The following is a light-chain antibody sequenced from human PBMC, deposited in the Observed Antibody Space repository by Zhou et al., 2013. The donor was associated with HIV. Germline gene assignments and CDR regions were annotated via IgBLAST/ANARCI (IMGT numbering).Light chain of an antibody. CDR3: QQSYSSPPFT. V-gene: IGKV1-39*01. CDR2: TAS. J-gene: IGKJ3*01. CDR1: QTINGY. Sequence: DIQMTQSPSSLSASVGDRVTITCRASQTINGYLNWYQQKPGKAPKLLIYTASNLQSGVPSRFSGSGYGTDFTLTISSLQPEDFATYYCQQSYSSPPFTFGPGTKVEI.